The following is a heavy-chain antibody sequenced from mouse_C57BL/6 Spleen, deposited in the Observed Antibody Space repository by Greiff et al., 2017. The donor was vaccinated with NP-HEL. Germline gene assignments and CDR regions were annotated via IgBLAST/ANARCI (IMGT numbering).Heavy chain of an antibody. CDR2: INPSSGYT. CDR1: GYTFTSYT. CDR3: ARPYYYGSSPYWYFDV. V-gene: IGHV1-4*01. J-gene: IGHJ1*03. D-gene: IGHD1-1*01. Sequence: QVQLQQSGAELARPGASVKMSCKASGYTFTSYTMHWVNQRPGQGLEWIGYINPSSGYTKYNQKFKDKATLTADKSSSTAYMQLSSLTSEDSAVYYCARPYYYGSSPYWYFDVWGTGTTVTVSS.